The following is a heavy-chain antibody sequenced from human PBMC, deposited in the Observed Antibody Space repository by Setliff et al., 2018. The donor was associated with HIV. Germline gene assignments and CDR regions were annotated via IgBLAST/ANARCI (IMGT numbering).Heavy chain of an antibody. CDR1: GGSFSDHY. J-gene: IGHJ1*01. CDR2: ITSGGST. Sequence: PSETLSLTCAVYGGSFSDHYWSWVRQTPEKGLEWVSIITSGGSTYYADSAKGRFIISRDNSQNTLYLQMNSLTAEDTAIYYCAKRDYEDSTSYAPFFQYWGQGTLVTVSS. D-gene: IGHD3-22*01. CDR3: AKRDYEDSTSYAPFFQY. V-gene: IGHV3-53*01.